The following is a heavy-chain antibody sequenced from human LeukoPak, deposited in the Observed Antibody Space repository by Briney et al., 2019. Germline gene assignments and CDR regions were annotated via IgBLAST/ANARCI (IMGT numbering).Heavy chain of an antibody. CDR2: ISVHNGDT. V-gene: IGHV1-18*01. Sequence: ASVKVSCKSSGYTFTDYGFSWVRPAPGQGLEWMGWISVHNGDTDYAQKVQGRVSMTADTSTSTAYMELRSLRSDDTAIYYCARWRYSSGWSNFDDWGQGTLVTVSS. J-gene: IGHJ4*02. D-gene: IGHD6-19*01. CDR3: ARWRYSSGWSNFDD. CDR1: GYTFTDYG.